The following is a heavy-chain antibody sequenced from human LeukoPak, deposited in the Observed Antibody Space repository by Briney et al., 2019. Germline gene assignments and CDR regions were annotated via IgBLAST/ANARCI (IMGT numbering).Heavy chain of an antibody. D-gene: IGHD2-21*01. Sequence: PGGSLRLSCAASGFTFSSYAMSRVRQAPGKGLEWVSAISGSGGSTYYADSVKGRFTISRDNSKNTLYLQMNSLRAKDTAVYYCAKDWMIAFDYWGQGTLVTVSS. V-gene: IGHV3-23*01. CDR3: AKDWMIAFDY. CDR2: ISGSGGST. J-gene: IGHJ4*02. CDR1: GFTFSSYA.